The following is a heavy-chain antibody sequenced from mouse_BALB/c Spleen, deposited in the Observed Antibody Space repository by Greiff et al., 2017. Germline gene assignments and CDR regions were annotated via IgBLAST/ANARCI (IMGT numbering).Heavy chain of an antibody. J-gene: IGHJ1*01. D-gene: IGHD1-3*01. CDR2: INPNNGGT. V-gene: IGHV1-18*01. Sequence: VQLQQSGPELVKPGASVKIPCKASGYTFTDYNMDWVKQSHGKSLEWIGDINPNNGGTIYNQKFKGKATLTVDKSSSTAYMELRSLTSEDTAVYYCARYPHNYNNKYNDVWGAGTTVTVSS. CDR1: GYTFTDYN. CDR3: ARYPHNYNNKYNDV.